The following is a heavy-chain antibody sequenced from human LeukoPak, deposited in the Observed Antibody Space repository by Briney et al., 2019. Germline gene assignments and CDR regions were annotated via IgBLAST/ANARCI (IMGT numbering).Heavy chain of an antibody. D-gene: IGHD5-24*01. V-gene: IGHV5-51*01. J-gene: IGHJ3*02. CDR2: IYPGDSDT. Sequence: GESLKISCKGSGYTFTNYWIGWVRQMPGKGLEWMGIIYPGDSDTRYSPSFQGQVTISADKSIRTAYLQWNSLKASDTAMYYCARATEMAGIDAFDTWGQGTMVTVSS. CDR3: ARATEMAGIDAFDT. CDR1: GYTFTNYW.